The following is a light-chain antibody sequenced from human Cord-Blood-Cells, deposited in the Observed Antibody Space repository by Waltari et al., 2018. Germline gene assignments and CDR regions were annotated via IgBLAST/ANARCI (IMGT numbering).Light chain of an antibody. CDR2: GKN. J-gene: IGLJ2*01. CDR3: NSRDSSGNHLV. V-gene: IGLV3-19*01. CDR1: SLRSSY. Sequence: SSELTQDPAVSVALGQTVRITCQGDSLRSSYASWYQQKPGQAPVLVIYGKNNRPSGIPDRFPGSSSGNTASLTITGAQAEDEADYYCNSRDSSGNHLVFGGGTKLTVL.